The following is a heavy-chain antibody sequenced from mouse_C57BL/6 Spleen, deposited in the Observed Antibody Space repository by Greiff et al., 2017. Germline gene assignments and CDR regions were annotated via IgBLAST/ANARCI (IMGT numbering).Heavy chain of an antibody. CDR3: ARAHGNFPAWFAY. Sequence: LQESGPGLVKPSQSLSLTCSVTGYSITSGYYWNWIRQFPGNKLEWMGYLSYDGSNNYNPSLKNRIPITRDTSKNQFFLKLNSVTTEDTATYYCARAHGNFPAWFAYWGQGTLVTVSA. CDR1: GYSITSGYY. V-gene: IGHV3-6*01. D-gene: IGHD2-1*01. CDR2: LSYDGSN. J-gene: IGHJ3*01.